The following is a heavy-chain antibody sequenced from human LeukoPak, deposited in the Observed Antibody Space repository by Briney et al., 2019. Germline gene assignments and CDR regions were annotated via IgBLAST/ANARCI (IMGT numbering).Heavy chain of an antibody. CDR3: AREASADNSGWFFYY. CDR2: ISSNGGFT. V-gene: IGHV3-64*01. Sequence: QPGGSLRLSCVASGFNFSNHALHWVRQAPGKGLEYVSAISSNGGFTYYANSMKGRFTISRDNSKNTLFLQMGSLRVEDMAVYYCAREASADNSGWFFYYWGQGTLVTVSS. J-gene: IGHJ4*02. CDR1: GFNFSNHA. D-gene: IGHD6-25*01.